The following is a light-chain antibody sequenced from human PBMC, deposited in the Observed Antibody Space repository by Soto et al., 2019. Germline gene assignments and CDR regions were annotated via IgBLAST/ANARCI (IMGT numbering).Light chain of an antibody. CDR2: GAS. J-gene: IGKJ1*01. CDR1: QSVTNNF. CDR3: QQYGGSPQRT. Sequence: EIVLTQSPGSLSLSPGERATLSCRASQSVTNNFLAWYQQKPGQTPRLLIYGASTRAIGIPDRFRGSGSGTDFTLTISRLAPEDFAVYYCQQYGGSPQRTFGQGTKVEIK. V-gene: IGKV3-20*01.